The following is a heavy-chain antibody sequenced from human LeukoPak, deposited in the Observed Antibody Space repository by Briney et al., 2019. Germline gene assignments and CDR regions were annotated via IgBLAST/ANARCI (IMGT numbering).Heavy chain of an antibody. CDR2: VSYEVTIK. CDR1: GFAFNNFA. V-gene: IGHV3-30*14. J-gene: IGHJ5*01. CDR3: AREKFDS. Sequence: GGSLRLSCVASGFAFNNFAMHWVRQAPGKGLEWVAVVSYEVTIKYYTDSARGRFTISRDNSNNIISLQMNNLTTEDTAAYYCAREKFDSWGQGTLVTVSP.